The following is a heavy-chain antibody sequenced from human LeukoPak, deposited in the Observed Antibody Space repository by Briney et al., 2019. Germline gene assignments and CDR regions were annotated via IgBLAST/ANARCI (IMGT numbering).Heavy chain of an antibody. V-gene: IGHV1-46*01. CDR1: GYTFISYY. CDR3: ARSLAAVTTGASY. CDR2: INPSGSST. J-gene: IGHJ4*02. Sequence: ASVKVSCKSSGYTFISYYMHWVRQAPGQGLEWMGIINPSGSSTSYAQKFQGRVTMTRDTSTSTVYMELSSLSSDDTAVYYCARSLAAVTTGASYWGQGTLVTVSS. D-gene: IGHD4-17*01.